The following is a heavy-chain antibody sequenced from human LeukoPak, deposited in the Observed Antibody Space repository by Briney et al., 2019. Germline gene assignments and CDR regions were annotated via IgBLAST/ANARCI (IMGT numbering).Heavy chain of an antibody. CDR3: ARDGLIAAAGHTPNDY. Sequence: PGGSLRLSCAASGFTFSSYSMNWVRQAPGKGLEWVSSISSSSSYIYYADSVKGRFTISRDNAENSLYLQMNSLRAEDTAVYYCARDGLIAAAGHTPNDYWGQGTLVTVSS. V-gene: IGHV3-21*01. CDR1: GFTFSSYS. J-gene: IGHJ4*02. CDR2: ISSSSSYI. D-gene: IGHD6-13*01.